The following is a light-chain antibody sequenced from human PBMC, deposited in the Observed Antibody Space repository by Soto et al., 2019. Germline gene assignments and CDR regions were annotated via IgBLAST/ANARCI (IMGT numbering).Light chain of an antibody. CDR2: GSS. V-gene: IGKV3-20*01. CDR1: QRVSTN. J-gene: IGKJ5*01. CDR3: QHYGTSPIT. Sequence: EIVLTQSPATLSLSPGERSTLSCSASQRVSTNLAWYQKKPGQAPRLVIYGSSFRATGIPDRFSGSGSGTDFTLTISGLEPEDFAVYYCQHYGTSPITFGQGTRLEIK.